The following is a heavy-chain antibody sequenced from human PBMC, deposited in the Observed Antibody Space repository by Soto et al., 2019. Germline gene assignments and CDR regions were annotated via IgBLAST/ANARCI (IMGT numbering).Heavy chain of an antibody. V-gene: IGHV1-18*01. CDR1: GYTFTSYG. CDR3: AKERGLTASTLFGY. Sequence: QVQLVQSGPEVKMPGASVNVSCKASGYTFTSYGINWVRQAPGQGLEWMGRDSTYNGNTKYAQKFQGTGTRTNDTSTTTVYMHLRSLRSDDTAVYYCAKERGLTASTLFGYWGQGTVVTVS. D-gene: IGHD3-10*02. CDR2: DSTYNGNT. J-gene: IGHJ4*02.